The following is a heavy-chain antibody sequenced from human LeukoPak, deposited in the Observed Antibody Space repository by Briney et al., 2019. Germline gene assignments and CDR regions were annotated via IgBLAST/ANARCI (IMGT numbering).Heavy chain of an antibody. D-gene: IGHD3-9*01. CDR3: ARYRYYDILTGYYIGYFDY. CDR2: INPNSGGT. Sequence: ASVKVSCKASGYTFTGYYMHCVRQAPGQGLEWMGRINPNSGGTNYAQKFQGRVTMTRDTSISTAYMELSRLRSDDTAVYYCARYRYYDILTGYYIGYFDYWGQGTLVTVSS. V-gene: IGHV1-2*06. J-gene: IGHJ4*02. CDR1: GYTFTGYY.